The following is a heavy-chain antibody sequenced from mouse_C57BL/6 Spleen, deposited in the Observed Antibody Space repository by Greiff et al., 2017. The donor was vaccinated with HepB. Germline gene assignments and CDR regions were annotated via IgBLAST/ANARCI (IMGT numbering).Heavy chain of an antibody. D-gene: IGHD1-1*01. CDR1: GYTFTSYW. J-gene: IGHJ1*03. CDR3: ARDGSSYVGWYFDV. Sequence: VKLMESGAELVKPGASVKMSCKASGYTFTSYWITWVKQRPGQGLEWIGDIYPGSGSTNYNEKFKSKATLTVDTSSSTAYMQLSSLTSEDSAVYYCARDGSSYVGWYFDVWGTGTTVTVSS. V-gene: IGHV1-55*01. CDR2: IYPGSGST.